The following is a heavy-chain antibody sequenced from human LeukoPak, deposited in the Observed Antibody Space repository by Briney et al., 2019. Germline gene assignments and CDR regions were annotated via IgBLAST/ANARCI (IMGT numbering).Heavy chain of an antibody. V-gene: IGHV5-51*01. CDR2: IYPGDSDT. Sequence: GESLKISCKGSGYSFTSYWIGWVRQMPGKGLEWMGIIYPGDSDTRYSPSFQGQVTISADKSISTAYLQWSSLKASDTAMYYCARGRGVAPRDHYFDYWGQGTLVTVSS. CDR3: ARGRGVAPRDHYFDY. CDR1: GYSFTSYW. D-gene: IGHD3-3*01. J-gene: IGHJ4*02.